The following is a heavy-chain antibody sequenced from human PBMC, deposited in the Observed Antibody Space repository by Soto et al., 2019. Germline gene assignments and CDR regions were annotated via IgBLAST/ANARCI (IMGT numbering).Heavy chain of an antibody. CDR3: ARPPTLDY. Sequence: GGSLRLSCAASGFTFSSYAMHWVRQAPGKGLEWVAVISYDGSNKYYADSVKGRFTISRDNSKNTLYLQMNSLRAEDTAVYYCARPPTLDYWGQGTLVTVSS. J-gene: IGHJ4*02. CDR1: GFTFSSYA. CDR2: ISYDGSNK. V-gene: IGHV3-30-3*01.